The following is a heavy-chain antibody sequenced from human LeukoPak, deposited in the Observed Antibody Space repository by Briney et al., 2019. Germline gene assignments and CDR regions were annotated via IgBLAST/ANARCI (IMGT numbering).Heavy chain of an antibody. J-gene: IGHJ4*02. CDR1: GFIFSSYA. CDR3: ASERFGELLFIFDY. D-gene: IGHD3-10*01. CDR2: ISYDGSNK. V-gene: IGHV3-30-3*01. Sequence: PGRSLRLSCAASGFIFSSYAMHWVRQAPGKGLEWVAVISYDGSNKYYADSVKGRFTISRDNSKNTLYLQMNSLRAEDTAVYYCASERFGELLFIFDYWGQGTLVTVSS.